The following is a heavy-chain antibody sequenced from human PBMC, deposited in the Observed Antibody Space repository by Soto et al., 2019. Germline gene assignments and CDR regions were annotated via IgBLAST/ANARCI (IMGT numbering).Heavy chain of an antibody. CDR1: GYTFTGYY. V-gene: IGHV1-2*02. Sequence: EASVKVSCKASGYTFTGYYMRWVRQAPGQGLEWMGWINPNSGGTNYAQKFQGRVTMTRDTSISTAYMELSRLRSDDTAVYYCARNPHSIAVAGTPRGLFDPLGQGTLVTGSS. CDR2: INPNSGGT. CDR3: ARNPHSIAVAGTPRGLFDP. J-gene: IGHJ5*02. D-gene: IGHD6-19*01.